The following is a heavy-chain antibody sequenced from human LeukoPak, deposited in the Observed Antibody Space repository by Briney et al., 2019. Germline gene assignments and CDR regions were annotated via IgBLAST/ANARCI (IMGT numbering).Heavy chain of an antibody. V-gene: IGHV3-48*03. J-gene: IGHJ4*02. Sequence: GGSLRLSCTASGFTFSSSEMNWVRQAPGKGLEWVSYINSNGDFKYYADSVKGRFIISRDNAKNSLYLQMNSLRAEDTAVYYCTRRPYWGRGTLVSVSS. CDR3: TRRPY. CDR2: INSNGDFK. CDR1: GFTFSSSE.